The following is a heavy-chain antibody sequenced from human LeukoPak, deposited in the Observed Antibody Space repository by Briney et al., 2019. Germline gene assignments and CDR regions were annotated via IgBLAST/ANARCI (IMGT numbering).Heavy chain of an antibody. CDR3: ARHSGSYDFDY. Sequence: SETLSLTCTVSGGSISSYYWSWIRQPPGKGLEWIGYIYYSGSTNYNPSLKSRVTISVDTSKNQFSLKLSSVTAADTAVYYCARHSGSYDFDYWGQGTLVTVSS. CDR1: GGSISSYY. J-gene: IGHJ4*02. CDR2: IYYSGST. V-gene: IGHV4-59*01. D-gene: IGHD1-26*01.